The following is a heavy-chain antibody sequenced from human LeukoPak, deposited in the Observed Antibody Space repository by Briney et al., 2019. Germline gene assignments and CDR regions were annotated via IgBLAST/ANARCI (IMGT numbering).Heavy chain of an antibody. V-gene: IGHV3-23*01. D-gene: IGHD3-9*01. CDR3: AANGESTDWHWNY. CDR2: ISRSDGST. J-gene: IGHJ4*02. CDR1: GFMFSNYA. Sequence: PGGSLRLSCAASGFMFSNYAMTWVRQAPGKGLEWVSCISRSDGSTYYADSVKGRFTISRDNSKNTLYLQMNSLRAEDTAVYYCAANGESTDWHWNYWGQGTLVTVSS.